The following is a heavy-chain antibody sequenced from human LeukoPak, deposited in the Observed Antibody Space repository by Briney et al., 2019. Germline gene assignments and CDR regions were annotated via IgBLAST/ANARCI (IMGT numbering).Heavy chain of an antibody. CDR1: GYTFTSYD. CDR2: MNPNSGNT. CDR3: ARGYYYDSSDAFDI. D-gene: IGHD3-22*01. V-gene: IGHV1-8*03. Sequence: ASVKVSCKASGYTFTSYDINWVRQATGQGLEWMGWMNPNSGNTGYAQKFQGRVTITRNTPISTAYMELSSLRSEDTAVYYCARGYYYDSSDAFDIWGQGTMVTVSS. J-gene: IGHJ3*02.